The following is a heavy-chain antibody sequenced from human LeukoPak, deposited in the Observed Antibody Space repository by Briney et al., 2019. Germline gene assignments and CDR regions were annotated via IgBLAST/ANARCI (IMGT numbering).Heavy chain of an antibody. J-gene: IGHJ5*02. CDR2: IWYYGSNK. V-gene: IGHV3-33*01. CDR1: GFTFSSYG. Sequence: PGGSVRLSCAASGFTFSSYGMQWVRQAPGKGLEGVAVIWYYGSNKYYADPVKGRFTISRDNSQNTLYLQMKSLRAEDTAVYYCARAAIQLWDNWFDPWGQGTLVTVSS. D-gene: IGHD5-18*01. CDR3: ARAAIQLWDNWFDP.